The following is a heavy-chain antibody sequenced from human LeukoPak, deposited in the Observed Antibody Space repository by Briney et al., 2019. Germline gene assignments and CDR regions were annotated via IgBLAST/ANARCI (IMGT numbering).Heavy chain of an antibody. CDR2: ISHDGSNK. CDR3: AKGPIAVAGPLDH. CDR1: GFTFSSYG. D-gene: IGHD6-19*01. V-gene: IGHV3-30*18. Sequence: GGSLRLSCAASGFTFSSYGMHWVRQAPGKGLEWVAVISHDGSNKYYADSVKGRFTISRDNSKNTLYLQMNSLRAEDTAVYYCAKGPIAVAGPLDHWGQGTLVTVSS. J-gene: IGHJ4*02.